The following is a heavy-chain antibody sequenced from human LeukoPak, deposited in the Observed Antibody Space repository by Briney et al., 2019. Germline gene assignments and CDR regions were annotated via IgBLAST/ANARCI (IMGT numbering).Heavy chain of an antibody. Sequence: GRSLRLSCAASGFTFSSYAMHWVRQAPGKGLEWVAVISYDGSNKYYADSVKGRFTISRDNSKNTLYLQMNSLRAEDTAVYYCARDPPGTGTTVLGDYWGQGTLVTVSS. D-gene: IGHD1-7*01. CDR1: GFTFSSYA. J-gene: IGHJ4*02. CDR2: ISYDGSNK. V-gene: IGHV3-30-3*01. CDR3: ARDPPGTGTTVLGDY.